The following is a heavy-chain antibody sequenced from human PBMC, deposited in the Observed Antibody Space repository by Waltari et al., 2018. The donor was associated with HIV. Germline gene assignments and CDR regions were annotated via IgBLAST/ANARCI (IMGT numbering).Heavy chain of an antibody. D-gene: IGHD3-22*01. CDR2: IYPFDSDT. CDR1: GYTFTHSW. Sequence: EVQLVQSGAEVSKSGESLQISCKASGYTFTHSWLDWVRQMYGEGLEWMVIIYPFDSDTRYNPSFECQITISADKSLATAYLEWNNLNASDAAIYYCARLFYYDTTGYINNAFDIWGQGTVVTVS. CDR3: ARLFYYDTTGYINNAFDI. J-gene: IGHJ3*02. V-gene: IGHV5-51*03.